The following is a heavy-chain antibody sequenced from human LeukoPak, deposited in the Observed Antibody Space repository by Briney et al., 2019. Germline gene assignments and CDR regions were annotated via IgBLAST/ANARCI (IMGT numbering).Heavy chain of an antibody. CDR2: ISGSGGST. Sequence: GGSLRLSCAASGFTFSSYAMSWVRQAPGKGLEWVSAISGSGGSTYYADSVKGRFTISRDNSKNTLYLQMNSLRVEDTAVYYCARETPRRGETRDGYRWGQGTLVTVSS. CDR3: ARETPRRGETRDGYR. J-gene: IGHJ4*02. D-gene: IGHD5-24*01. V-gene: IGHV3-23*01. CDR1: GFTFSSYA.